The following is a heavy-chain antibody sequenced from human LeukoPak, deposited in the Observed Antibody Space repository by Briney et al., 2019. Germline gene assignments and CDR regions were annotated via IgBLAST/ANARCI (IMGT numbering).Heavy chain of an antibody. V-gene: IGHV3-7*01. Sequence: PGGSLRLSCAASGFTFSSYWMSWVRQAPGKGLEWVANIKQDGSEKYYVDSVKGRFTISRDNAKNSLYLQMNSLRAGDTAVYYCARESGSVTSEVDFDYWGQGALVTVSS. J-gene: IGHJ4*02. D-gene: IGHD4-17*01. CDR1: GFTFSSYW. CDR2: IKQDGSEK. CDR3: ARESGSVTSEVDFDY.